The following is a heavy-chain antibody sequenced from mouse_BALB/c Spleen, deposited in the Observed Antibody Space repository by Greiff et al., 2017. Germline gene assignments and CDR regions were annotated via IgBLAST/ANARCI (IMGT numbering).Heavy chain of an antibody. V-gene: IGHV5-17*02. D-gene: IGHD3-1*01. J-gene: IGHJ3*01. CDR1: GFTFSSFG. Sequence: EVKVEESGGGLVQPGGSRKLSCAASGFTFSSFGMHWVRQAPEKGLEWVAYISSGSSTIYYADTVKGRFTISRDNPKNTLFLQMTSLRSEDTAMYYCARESRATWFAYWGQGTLVTVSA. CDR2: ISSGSSTI. CDR3: ARESRATWFAY.